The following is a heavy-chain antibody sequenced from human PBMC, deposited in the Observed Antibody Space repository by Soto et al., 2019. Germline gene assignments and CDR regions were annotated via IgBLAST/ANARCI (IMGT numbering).Heavy chain of an antibody. Sequence: EVQLVESGGGLVQPGGSLRLSCAASGFTVSGNYMSWVRQAPGQGLEWVSVIYAAGSTHYIDSVNGRFTISRDNSKNTLYLQMNSLRAEDTAVYYCASDIFKTGATGVFDIWGQGTRVTVSS. V-gene: IGHV3-66*01. CDR3: ASDIFKTGATGVFDI. CDR1: GFTVSGNY. CDR2: IYAAGST. J-gene: IGHJ3*02. D-gene: IGHD1-1*01.